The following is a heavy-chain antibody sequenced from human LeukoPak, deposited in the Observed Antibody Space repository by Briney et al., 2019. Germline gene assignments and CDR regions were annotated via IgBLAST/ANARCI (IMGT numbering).Heavy chain of an antibody. CDR2: IYYIGNT. D-gene: IGHD3-10*01. CDR1: GGSITNFY. CDR3: ARFLIPYYYDP. V-gene: IGHV4-59*01. Sequence: PSETLSLTCAVSGGSITNFYWSWVRQPPGKGLEWIGYIYYIGNTNYNPSLKSRVTISVDTSKNQFSLKLSSVTAADTAVYYCARFLIPYYYDPWGQGTLVTVSS. J-gene: IGHJ5*02.